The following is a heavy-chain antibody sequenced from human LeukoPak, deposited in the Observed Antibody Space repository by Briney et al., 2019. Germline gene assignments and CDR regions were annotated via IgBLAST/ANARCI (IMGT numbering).Heavy chain of an antibody. CDR3: ARHRGDSGSYFASYYFDY. CDR1: GGSISGSSYY. CDR2: IYYSGST. J-gene: IGHJ4*02. V-gene: IGHV4-39*01. D-gene: IGHD1-26*01. Sequence: SETLSLTCTVSGGSISGSSYYWGWIRQPPGKGLEWIGTIYYSGSTDYNPSLKSRVTISVDTSKNQFSLKLSSVTAADTAVYYCARHRGDSGSYFASYYFDYWGQGTLVTVSS.